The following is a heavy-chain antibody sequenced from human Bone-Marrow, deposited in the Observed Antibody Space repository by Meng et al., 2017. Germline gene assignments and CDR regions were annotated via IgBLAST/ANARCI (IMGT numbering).Heavy chain of an antibody. J-gene: IGHJ6*02. V-gene: IGHV3-33*08. D-gene: IGHD3-10*01. CDR1: GFTFTDYH. Sequence: GGSLRLSCVASGFTFTDYHLTWVRQAPGQGLEWVAVIWYDGSNKYYADSVKGRFTISRDNSKNTLYLQMNSLRAEDTAVYYCARDLRRSRDFYGSGSYIRYYYYGMDVWGQGTTVTVSS. CDR2: IWYDGSNK. CDR3: ARDLRRSRDFYGSGSYIRYYYYGMDV.